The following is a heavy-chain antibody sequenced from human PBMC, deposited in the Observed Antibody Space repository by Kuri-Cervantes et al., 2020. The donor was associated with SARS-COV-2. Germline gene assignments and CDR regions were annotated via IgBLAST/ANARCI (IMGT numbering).Heavy chain of an antibody. CDR2: INPNSGST. D-gene: IGHD4-11*01. J-gene: IGHJ6*02. CDR1: GYTFTGYY. CDR3: ASNSNCWYYGMDV. Sequence: ASVKVSCKASGYTFTGYYMHWVRQAPGQELEWMGWINPNSGSTNYAQKFQGRVTMTRDTSISTAYMELSRLRSDDTAVYYCASNSNCWYYGMDVWGPGTTVTVSS. V-gene: IGHV1-2*02.